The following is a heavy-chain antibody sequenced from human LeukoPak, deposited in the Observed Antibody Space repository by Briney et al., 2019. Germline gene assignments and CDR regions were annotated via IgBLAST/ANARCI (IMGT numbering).Heavy chain of an antibody. V-gene: IGHV3-7*03. Sequence: GGSLRLSCAASGFTFSSYWMSWVRQAPGKGLEWVANIKQDGSEKYYVDSVKGRFTISRDNAENSLYLQMNSLRAEDTAVYYCAREKRSITIFGVVTYYFDYWGQGTLVTVSS. CDR3: AREKRSITIFGVVTYYFDY. J-gene: IGHJ4*02. D-gene: IGHD3-3*01. CDR2: IKQDGSEK. CDR1: GFTFSSYW.